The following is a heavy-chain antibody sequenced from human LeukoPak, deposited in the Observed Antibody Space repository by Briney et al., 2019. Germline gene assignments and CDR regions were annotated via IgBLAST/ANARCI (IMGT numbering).Heavy chain of an antibody. CDR3: ARGSPYQLLFDY. Sequence: SETLSLTXTVSGGSISSYYWSWIRQPAGKGLEWIGRIYTSGSTNYNPSLKSRVTMSVDTSKNQFSLKLSSVTAADTAVYYCARGSPYQLLFDYWGQGTLVTVSS. V-gene: IGHV4-4*07. D-gene: IGHD2-2*01. CDR2: IYTSGST. CDR1: GGSISSYY. J-gene: IGHJ4*02.